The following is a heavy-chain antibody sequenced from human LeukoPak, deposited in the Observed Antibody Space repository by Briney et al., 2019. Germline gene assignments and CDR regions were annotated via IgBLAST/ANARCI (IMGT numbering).Heavy chain of an antibody. CDR1: GFSLTTSGVG. V-gene: IGHV2-5*02. D-gene: IGHD6-25*01. Sequence: SGPTLVKPTQTLMLTCTFAGFSLTTSGVGVSWIRQPPGKAPEWLARIHWDSDKRYRTSLRNRLNINKDTSKDQVVLTMTNMDPVDTATYYCAHSAGYSSDYYDYWGQGILVTVSS. CDR2: IHWDSDK. CDR3: AHSAGYSSDYYDY. J-gene: IGHJ4*02.